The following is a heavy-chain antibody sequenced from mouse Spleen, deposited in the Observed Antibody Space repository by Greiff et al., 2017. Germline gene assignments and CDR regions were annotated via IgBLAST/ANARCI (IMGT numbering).Heavy chain of an antibody. D-gene: IGHD3-1*01. Sequence: VKLVESGPELVKPGASVKISCKASGYAFSSSWMNWVKQRPGKGLEWIGRIYPGDGDTNYNGKFKGKATLTADKSSSTAYMQLSSLTSEDSAVYFCAREVGQLGLRGYWGQGTTLTVSS. J-gene: IGHJ2*01. V-gene: IGHV1-82*01. CDR2: IYPGDGDT. CDR3: AREVGQLGLRGY. CDR1: GYAFSSSW.